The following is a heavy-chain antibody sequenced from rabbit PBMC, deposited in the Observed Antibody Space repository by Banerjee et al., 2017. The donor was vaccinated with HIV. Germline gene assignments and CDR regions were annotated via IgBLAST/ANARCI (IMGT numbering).Heavy chain of an antibody. CDR3: VGDAGSSYPYFNL. J-gene: IGHJ4*01. Sequence: QEQLVESGGGLVQPGGSLKLSCKASGFDFSSYGVSWVRQAPGKGREWIGYIDPVFGSTYYATWVNGRFTISSHNAQNTLYLQLNSLTAADTATYFCVGDAGSSYPYFNLRGPGTLVTVS. CDR2: IDPVFGST. V-gene: IGHV1S47*01. D-gene: IGHD8-1*01. CDR1: GFDFSSYG.